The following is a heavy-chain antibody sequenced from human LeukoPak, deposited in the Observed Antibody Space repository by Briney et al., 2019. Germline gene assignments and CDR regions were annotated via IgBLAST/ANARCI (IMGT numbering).Heavy chain of an antibody. CDR1: GFTFSSYG. V-gene: IGHV3-33*01. D-gene: IGHD3-9*01. CDR3: ARDPYYDILTGYPENDYYYYYGMDV. J-gene: IGHJ6*02. Sequence: GGSLRLSCAASGFTFSSYGMHWVRQAPGKGLEWVAVIWYDGSNKYYADSVKGRFTISRDNSENTLYLQMNSLRAEDTAVYYCARDPYYDILTGYPENDYYYYYGMDVWGQGTTVTVSS. CDR2: IWYDGSNK.